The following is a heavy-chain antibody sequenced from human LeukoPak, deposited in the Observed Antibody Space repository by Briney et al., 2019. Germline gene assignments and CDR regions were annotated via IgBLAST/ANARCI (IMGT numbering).Heavy chain of an antibody. V-gene: IGHV3-33*01. CDR3: ARGLRYGTVPYFDY. CDR1: GFTFISYG. D-gene: IGHD6-13*01. J-gene: IGHJ4*02. Sequence: GRSLRLSCGASGFTFISYGMHWVRQAPGKGLEWVAVIWYDGSNKYYADSVKGRFTISRDNSKNTLYLQMNSLRAEDTAVYYCARGLRYGTVPYFDYWGQGTLVTVSS. CDR2: IWYDGSNK.